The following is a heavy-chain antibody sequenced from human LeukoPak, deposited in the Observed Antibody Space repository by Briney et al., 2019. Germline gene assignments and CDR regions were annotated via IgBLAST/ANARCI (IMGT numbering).Heavy chain of an antibody. J-gene: IGHJ4*02. CDR2: ISGSGGST. Sequence: GGSLRLSCAASGFTFSSYVMSWVRQAPGKGLGWVSAISGSGGSTYYADSVKGRFTVSRDNSKNTLYLQMNSLRAEDTAVYYCAKDAKCVFFDYWGQGTLVTVSS. V-gene: IGHV3-23*01. CDR3: AKDAKCVFFDY. D-gene: IGHD3-10*01. CDR1: GFTFSSYV.